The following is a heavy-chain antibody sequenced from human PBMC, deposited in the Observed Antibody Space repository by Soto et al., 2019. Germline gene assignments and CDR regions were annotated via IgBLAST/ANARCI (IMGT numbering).Heavy chain of an antibody. CDR1: GGSISSGGYY. Sequence: SETLSVTCTVSGGSISSGGYYWSWIRQHPGKGLEWIGYIYYSGSTYYNPSLKSRVTISVDTSKNQFSLKLSSVTAADTAVYYCARQAYYYDSSDLLRGAFDIWGHGTMVTVSS. J-gene: IGHJ3*02. D-gene: IGHD3-22*01. CDR2: IYYSGST. CDR3: ARQAYYYDSSDLLRGAFDI. V-gene: IGHV4-31*03.